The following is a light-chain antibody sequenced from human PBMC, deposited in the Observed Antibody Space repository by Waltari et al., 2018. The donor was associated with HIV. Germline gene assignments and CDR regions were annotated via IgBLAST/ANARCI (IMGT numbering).Light chain of an antibody. CDR3: QSFDSSLSVV. CDR2: SNN. V-gene: IGLV1-40*01. CDR1: STNIGAGYD. Sequence: QSVLTQPPSVSGAPGQRVTISCTGSSTNIGAGYDVHWYQQLPGTAPKLLIYSNNKRPSGIPDRFSGSKSGTSASLAITGLQAEDEADYYCQSFDSSLSVVFGGGTKLTVL. J-gene: IGLJ2*01.